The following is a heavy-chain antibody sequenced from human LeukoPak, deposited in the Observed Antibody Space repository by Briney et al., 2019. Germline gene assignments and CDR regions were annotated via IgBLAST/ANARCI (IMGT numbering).Heavy chain of an antibody. Sequence: GASVKVSCKASGYTFTSYGISWVRQAPGQGLEWMGWISAYNGNTNYAQKLQGRVTMTTDTSTSTAYMELRKLRSDDTAVYYCAREGFDDCSSTSCYNDWFDPWGQGTLVTVSS. J-gene: IGHJ5*02. CDR2: ISAYNGNT. V-gene: IGHV1-18*01. CDR1: GYTFTSYG. CDR3: AREGFDDCSSTSCYNDWFDP. D-gene: IGHD2-2*02.